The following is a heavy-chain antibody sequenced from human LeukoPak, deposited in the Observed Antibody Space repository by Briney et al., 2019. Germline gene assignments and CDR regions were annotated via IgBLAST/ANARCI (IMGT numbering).Heavy chain of an antibody. CDR1: GGSISSYY. J-gene: IGHJ3*02. Sequence: PSETLSLTCTVSGGSISSYYWSWIRQPPGKGLEWIEYIYYSGSTNYNPSLKSRVTISVDTSKNQFSLKLSSVTAADTAVYYCARVTTYARAFDIWGQGTMVTVSS. CDR3: ARVTTYARAFDI. V-gene: IGHV4-59*01. CDR2: IYYSGST. D-gene: IGHD1-14*01.